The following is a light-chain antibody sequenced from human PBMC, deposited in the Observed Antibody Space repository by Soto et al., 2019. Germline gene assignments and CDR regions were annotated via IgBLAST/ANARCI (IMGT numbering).Light chain of an antibody. J-gene: IGKJ5*01. CDR3: QHANSFPLT. CDR2: GAS. Sequence: DIQMTQSPSFVSASVGDRVTITCRASQCISRWLAWYQQRPGKAPELLIYGASSLQSGVPSRFSGSGSGTEFTLAISGLQPEDVATFKCQHANSFPLTFGQGTRLEIK. CDR1: QCISRW. V-gene: IGKV1-12*01.